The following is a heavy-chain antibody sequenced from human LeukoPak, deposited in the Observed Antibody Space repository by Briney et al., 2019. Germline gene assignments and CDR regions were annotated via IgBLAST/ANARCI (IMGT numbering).Heavy chain of an antibody. V-gene: IGHV4-59*01. J-gene: IGHJ4*02. CDR2: IYYSGST. Sequence: SETLSLTCTVSGGSISSYYWSWIRQPPGKGLEWIGYIYYSGSTNYNPSLKSRVTISVDTSKNQFSLKLSSVTAADTAVYYCARLRGAKDYWGQGTLVTVSS. CDR3: ARLRGAKDY. D-gene: IGHD1-26*01. CDR1: GGSISSYY.